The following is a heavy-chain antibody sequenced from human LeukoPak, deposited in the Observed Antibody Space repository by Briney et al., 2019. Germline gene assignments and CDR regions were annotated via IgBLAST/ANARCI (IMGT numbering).Heavy chain of an antibody. CDR2: TYTSGST. CDR3: ARGLRGDSSGYYPEY. D-gene: IGHD3-22*01. J-gene: IGHJ4*02. V-gene: IGHV4-61*02. CDR1: GGSISSGSYY. Sequence: SETLSLTCTVSGGSISSGSYYWSWIRQPAGKGLEWIGRTYTSGSTNYNPSLKSRVTISVDTSKNQFSLKLSSVTAADTAVYYCARGLRGDSSGYYPEYWGQGTLVTVSS.